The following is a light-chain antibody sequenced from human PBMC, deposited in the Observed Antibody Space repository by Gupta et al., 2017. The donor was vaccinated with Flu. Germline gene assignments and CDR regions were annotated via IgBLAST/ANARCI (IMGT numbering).Light chain of an antibody. Sequence: SGSIASNYVQWYQQRPGSSPTILSSEDNQRVPGVPDRFSGSIDSASNSASLTISGLKTEDEADYYCQSYDSPDRWVFGGGTRLTVL. CDR3: QSYDSPDRWV. CDR1: SGSIASNY. J-gene: IGLJ3*02. CDR2: EDN. V-gene: IGLV6-57*01.